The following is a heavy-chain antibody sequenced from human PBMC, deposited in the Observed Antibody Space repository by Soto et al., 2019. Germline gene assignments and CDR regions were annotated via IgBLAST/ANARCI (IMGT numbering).Heavy chain of an antibody. CDR1: GGIFSTYA. V-gene: IGHV1-69*01. D-gene: IGHD3-10*01. CDR3: ARHRDDYGSGNYYNRIAF. Sequence: QVQLVQSGAEVKKPGSSGKVSCKASGGIFSTYAISWLRQAPGQGLEWMGGIIPLFGTPNYAQRFQGRVTIIADESTSTAYMELSRLRSEDTAVYYCARHRDDYGSGNYYNRIAFWGQGTLVTVSS. J-gene: IGHJ4*02. CDR2: IIPLFGTP.